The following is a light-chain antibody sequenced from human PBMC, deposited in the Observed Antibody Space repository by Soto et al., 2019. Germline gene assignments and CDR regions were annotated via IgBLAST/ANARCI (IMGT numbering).Light chain of an antibody. Sequence: QLVLTQPASVSGSPGQSITISCTGTSSDVGGYNYVSWYQQHPGKAPKLMIYEVSNRPSGVSNRFSGSKSGNTASLTISGLQAEDEADYYCSSFRSGSTLFGTGTQLTVL. CDR3: SSFRSGSTL. CDR1: SSDVGGYNY. J-gene: IGLJ1*01. V-gene: IGLV2-14*01. CDR2: EVS.